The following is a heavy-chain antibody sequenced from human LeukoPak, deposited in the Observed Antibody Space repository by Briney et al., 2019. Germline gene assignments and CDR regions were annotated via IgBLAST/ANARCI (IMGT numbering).Heavy chain of an antibody. V-gene: IGHV1-8*01. CDR2: MNPNSGNT. J-gene: IGHJ6*02. CDR1: GYTFTSYD. CDR3: ARGARIAAAGTSSSGMDV. Sequence: ASVKVSCKASGYTFTSYDINWVRQATGQGLEWMGWMNPNSGNTGYAQKLQGRVTMTRNTSISTAYMELSSLRSEDTAVYYCARGARIAAAGTSSSGMDVWGQGTTVTVSS. D-gene: IGHD6-13*01.